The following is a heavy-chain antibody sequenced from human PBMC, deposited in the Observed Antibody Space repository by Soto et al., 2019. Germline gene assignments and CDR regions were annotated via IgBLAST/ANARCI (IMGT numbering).Heavy chain of an antibody. V-gene: IGHV1-24*01. D-gene: IGHD5-18*01. CDR3: ARTPLVDTAMVPAI. Sequence: ASVKVYCKVSGYTLTELSMHWVRQAPGKGLEWMGGFDPEDGETIYAQKFQGRVNMTEDKSTSTAYMELSSLRSEDTAVYYCARTPLVDTAMVPAIWGQGTMVTV. CDR2: FDPEDGET. J-gene: IGHJ3*02. CDR1: GYTLTELS.